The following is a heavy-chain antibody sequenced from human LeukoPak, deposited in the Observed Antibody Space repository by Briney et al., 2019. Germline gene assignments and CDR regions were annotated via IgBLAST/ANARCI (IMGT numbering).Heavy chain of an antibody. CDR1: GGTFSSYA. D-gene: IGHD6-6*01. CDR2: IIPIFGTA. J-gene: IGHJ3*02. CDR3: ARYSSSSDAFDI. Sequence: SVKVSCKASGGTFSSYAISWVRQAPGQGLEWMGGIIPIFGTANYAQKFQGRVTITTDESTSTAYMELSSLRTEDTAVYYCARYSSSSDAFDIWGQGTMVTVSS. V-gene: IGHV1-69*05.